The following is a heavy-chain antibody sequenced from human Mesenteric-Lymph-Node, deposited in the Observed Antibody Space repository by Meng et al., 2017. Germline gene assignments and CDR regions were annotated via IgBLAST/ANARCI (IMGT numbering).Heavy chain of an antibody. J-gene: IGHJ4*02. CDR3: AREWYCSGGTCSGYFDY. CDR1: GGSVSSDSYY. Sequence: GSVLGSPPWPLSLTWTVSGGSVSSDSYYWSWIRQPPGKGLEWVGYIYYSGTTHYNPSLKSRVTISVDTSKNQFSLNLISVTAADTAVYYCAREWYCSGGTCSGYFDYWGQGTLVTVSS. CDR2: IYYSGTT. D-gene: IGHD2-15*01. V-gene: IGHV4-61*01.